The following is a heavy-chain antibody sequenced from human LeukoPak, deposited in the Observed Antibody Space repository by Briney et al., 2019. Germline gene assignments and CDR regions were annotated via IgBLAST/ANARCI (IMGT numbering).Heavy chain of an antibody. V-gene: IGHV3-23*01. CDR2: ISGSGGST. CDR1: GFTFSSYA. D-gene: IGHD6-13*01. Sequence: GGSLRLSCAASGFTFSSYAMSWVRQAPGKGLEWVSAISGSGGSTYYADSVMGRFTISRDNSKNTLYLQMNSLRAEDTAVYYCAKDHSSPSHYYFDYWGQGTLVTVSS. J-gene: IGHJ4*02. CDR3: AKDHSSPSHYYFDY.